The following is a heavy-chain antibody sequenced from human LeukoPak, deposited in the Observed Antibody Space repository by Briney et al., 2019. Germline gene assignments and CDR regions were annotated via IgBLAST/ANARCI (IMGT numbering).Heavy chain of an antibody. CDR2: IYYSGST. CDR1: GGSISSYY. J-gene: IGHJ4*02. D-gene: IGHD6-19*01. CDR3: ARAHSSGWSMVDY. Sequence: PSETLSLTCTVSGGSISSYYWSWIRQPPGKGLGWIGYIYYSGSTNYNPSLKSRVTISVDTSKNQFSLKLSSVTAADTAVYYCARAHSSGWSMVDYWGQGTLVTVSS. V-gene: IGHV4-59*01.